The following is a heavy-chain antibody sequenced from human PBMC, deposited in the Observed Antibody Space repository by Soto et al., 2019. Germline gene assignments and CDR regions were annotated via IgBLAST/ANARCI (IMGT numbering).Heavy chain of an antibody. V-gene: IGHV4-34*01. D-gene: IGHD6-13*01. CDR1: GGSFSGYY. CDR3: ARFTISAAGRDAFDI. Sequence: QVQLQQWGAGLLKPSETLSLTCAVYGGSFSGYYWSWIRQPPGKGLEWIGEINHSGSTNYNPSLKSGVTITVDTSKNQFSLKLSSVTAADTAVYYCARFTISAAGRDAFDIWGQGTMVTVSS. J-gene: IGHJ3*02. CDR2: INHSGST.